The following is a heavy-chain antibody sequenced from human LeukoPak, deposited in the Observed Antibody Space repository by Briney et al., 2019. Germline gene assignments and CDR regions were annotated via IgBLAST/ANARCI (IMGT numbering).Heavy chain of an antibody. J-gene: IGHJ4*02. CDR2: ISGSGGST. D-gene: IGHD3-22*01. Sequence: GGSLRLSCAASGFTFSSYAMSWVRQAPGKGLEWVSAISGSGGSTYYADFVKGRFTISRDNSKNTLYLQMNSLRAEDTAVYYCAKDGPLYYYDSSGYLDYWGQGTLVTVSS. CDR1: GFTFSSYA. CDR3: AKDGPLYYYDSSGYLDY. V-gene: IGHV3-23*01.